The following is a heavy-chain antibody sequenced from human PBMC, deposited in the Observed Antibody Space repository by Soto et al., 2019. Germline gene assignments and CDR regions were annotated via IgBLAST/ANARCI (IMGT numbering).Heavy chain of an antibody. CDR1: GGSISSGGYS. V-gene: IGHV4-30-2*01. D-gene: IGHD4-4*01. CDR2: IYHSGST. Sequence: SETLSLTCAVSGGSISSGGYSWSWIRQPPGKGLEWIGYIYHSGSTYYNPSLKSRVTISVDRSKNQFSLKLSSVTAADTAVYYCASGMTTVTTIDYWGQGTLVTVSP. CDR3: ASGMTTVTTIDY. J-gene: IGHJ4*02.